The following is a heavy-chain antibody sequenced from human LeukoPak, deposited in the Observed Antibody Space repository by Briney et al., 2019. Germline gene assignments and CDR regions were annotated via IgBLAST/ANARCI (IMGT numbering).Heavy chain of an antibody. CDR3: ARRNDPYGLDV. CDR2: IYYSGST. V-gene: IGHV4-59*08. Sequence: SETLSLTCTVSGGSISSYYWSWIRQPPGKGLEWIGYIYYSGSTFYNPSLESRVTISIDTSKNQFSLKVRFVTAADTAVYYCARRNDPYGLDVWGPGTTVTVSS. CDR1: GGSISSYY. D-gene: IGHD1-1*01. J-gene: IGHJ6*02.